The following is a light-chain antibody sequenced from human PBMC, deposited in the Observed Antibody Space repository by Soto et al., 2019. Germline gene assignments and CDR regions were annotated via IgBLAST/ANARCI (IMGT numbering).Light chain of an antibody. J-gene: IGKJ4*01. CDR2: AAS. V-gene: IGKV1-9*01. CDR3: QQLDTYLLT. CDR1: QAIGTY. Sequence: DIQLTQSPSFLSASIGDSVTITCRASQAIGTYLAWYQQKPGKAPNLLVYAASTLHSGVPARFSGSGSGTEFTLTITSLQPEDVATYYCQQLDTYLLTFGGGTKVQIK.